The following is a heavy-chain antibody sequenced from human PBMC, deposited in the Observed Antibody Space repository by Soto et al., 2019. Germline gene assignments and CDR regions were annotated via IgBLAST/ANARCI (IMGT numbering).Heavy chain of an antibody. CDR3: AHKGSGDSPSDY. J-gene: IGHJ4*02. CDR1: GFSLSASGVG. V-gene: IGHV2-5*02. Sequence: QITLKESGPPLVKPTQTLTLTCTFSGFSLSASGVGVGWIRQPPGKALEWLAVIYWDDSKHYSPSLKSRLTTTTDTSKNQVVLTMTNMDPVDTASYYCAHKGSGDSPSDYWGQGTLVTVSS. CDR2: IYWDDSK. D-gene: IGHD4-17*01.